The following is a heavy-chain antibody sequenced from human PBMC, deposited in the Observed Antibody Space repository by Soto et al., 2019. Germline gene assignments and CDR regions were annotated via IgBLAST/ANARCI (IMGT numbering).Heavy chain of an antibody. D-gene: IGHD1-26*01. CDR2: ITASGGST. Sequence: EVQLLESGGGLIQRGGSLRLSCTGSEFTFSNFVMSWVRQVPGMGLEWLACITASGGSTYYADSVKGRFSVSRDNSKSTLYLQLNSLEAEDTAVYHCAVHLGQNYYTLDVWGQGTTVHVSS. J-gene: IGHJ6*02. CDR1: EFTFSNFV. CDR3: AVHLGQNYYTLDV. V-gene: IGHV3-23*01.